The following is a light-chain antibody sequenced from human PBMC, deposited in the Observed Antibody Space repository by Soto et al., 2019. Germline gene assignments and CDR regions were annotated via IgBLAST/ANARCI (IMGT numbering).Light chain of an antibody. Sequence: QSALTQPRSVSGSPGQSVTISCTGTSSDVGGYDYVSWYQQHPGEAPKLIIYDVTERPSGVPDRFSGSRSGNTASLTISGLQAEDEADYYCASYTRTTTLVFGGGTKVTVL. CDR3: ASYTRTTTLV. CDR2: DVT. CDR1: SSDVGGYDY. J-gene: IGLJ2*01. V-gene: IGLV2-11*01.